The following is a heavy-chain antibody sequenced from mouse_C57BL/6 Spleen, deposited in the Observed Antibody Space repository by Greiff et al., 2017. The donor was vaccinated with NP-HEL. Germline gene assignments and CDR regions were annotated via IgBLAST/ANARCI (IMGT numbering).Heavy chain of an antibody. CDR3: ARRGSYAWYFDV. V-gene: IGHV5-6*01. CDR2: ISSGGSYT. Sequence: EVKVVESGGDLVKPGGSLKLSCAASGFTFSSYGMSWVRQTPDKRLEWVATISSGGSYTYYPDSVKGRFTISRDNAKNTLYLQMSSLKSEDTAMYYCARRGSYAWYFDVWGTGTTVTVSS. D-gene: IGHD1-1*02. CDR1: GFTFSSYG. J-gene: IGHJ1*03.